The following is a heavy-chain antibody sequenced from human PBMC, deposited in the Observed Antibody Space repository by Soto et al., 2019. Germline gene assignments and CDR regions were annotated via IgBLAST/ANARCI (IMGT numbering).Heavy chain of an antibody. CDR1: GFSLSTSGVG. V-gene: IGHV2-5*02. CDR3: AHRNEAYYAFDY. D-gene: IGHD3-22*01. CDR2: IYWDDDK. J-gene: IGHJ4*02. Sequence: QITLKESGPTLVKPTQTLTLTCSFSGFSLSTSGVGVGWIRQPPGKALEWLALIYWDDDKRYSTSLKNRLTIXKXXSKNQVVLTLANMDPVDTATYYCAHRNEAYYAFDYWGQGTLVTVSS.